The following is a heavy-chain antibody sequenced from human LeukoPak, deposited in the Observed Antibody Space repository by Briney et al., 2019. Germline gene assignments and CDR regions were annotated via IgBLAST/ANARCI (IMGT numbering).Heavy chain of an antibody. CDR2: INHSGST. D-gene: IGHD3-10*01. J-gene: IGHJ4*02. CDR3: ARGRLTYYYGSGSPDFFD. CDR1: GGSFSGYY. V-gene: IGHV4-34*01. Sequence: SETLSLTCAVYGGSFSGYYWSWIRQPPGKGLEWIGEINHSGSTNYNPSLKSRVTISVDTSKNQFSLKLSSVTAADTAVYYCARGRLTYYYGSGSPDFFDWGQGTLVTVSS.